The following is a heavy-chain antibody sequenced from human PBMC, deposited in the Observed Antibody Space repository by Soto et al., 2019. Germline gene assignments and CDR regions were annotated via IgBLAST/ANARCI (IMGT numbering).Heavy chain of an antibody. D-gene: IGHD7-27*01. CDR1: GGTFSTSS. CDR3: ARDVVRSTGGEP. V-gene: IGHV1-69*01. CDR2: IIPIFTRT. Sequence: QLQLVQSGTEVKEPGSSVKVSCKASGGTFSTSSFVWVRQGPGQGLEWMGGIIPIFTRTNFAQKFQGRVTFYAEQSTRTTHMELRSLTTEEPALYYLARDVVRSTGGEPLGQGTLVTVSS. J-gene: IGHJ5*02.